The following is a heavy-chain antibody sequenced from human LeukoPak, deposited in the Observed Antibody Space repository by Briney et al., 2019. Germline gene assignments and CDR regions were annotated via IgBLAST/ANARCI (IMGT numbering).Heavy chain of an antibody. D-gene: IGHD6-13*01. CDR2: INAYNGNT. Sequence: SVKVSFKASGYTFTNYDINWVRQAPGQGREWMGWINAYNGNTNYAQKLQGRVTMTTDTSTSTAYMELRSLRSDDTAVYYCARVGSAAGTRWFDPWGQGTLVTVSS. CDR1: GYTFTNYD. V-gene: IGHV1-18*01. CDR3: ARVGSAAGTRWFDP. J-gene: IGHJ5*02.